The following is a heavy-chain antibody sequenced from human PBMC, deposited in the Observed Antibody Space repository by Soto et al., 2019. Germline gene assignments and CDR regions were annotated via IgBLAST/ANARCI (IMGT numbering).Heavy chain of an antibody. CDR3: AKIAVFGIVLGGKGLDP. D-gene: IGHD3-3*01. J-gene: IGHJ5*02. V-gene: IGHV1-18*01. CDR2: ISGYNGNR. Sequence: ASVKVSCKASGYTFTRYGIAWVRQAPGQGLEWMGWISGYNGNRNYVEKFQGRLTMTTDTSTSTAYMELRSLRSDDTAVYYCAKIAVFGIVLGGKGLDPWGQGTLVTVSS. CDR1: GYTFTRYG.